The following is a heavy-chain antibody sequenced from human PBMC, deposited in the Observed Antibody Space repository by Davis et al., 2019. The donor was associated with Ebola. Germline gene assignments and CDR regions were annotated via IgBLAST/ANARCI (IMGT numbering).Heavy chain of an antibody. CDR1: TFFSAIFG. J-gene: IGHJ6*04. CDR2: SSSYGSDK. D-gene: IGHD1-26*01. V-gene: IGHV3-30*18. Sequence: SLRPSCAPSTFFSAIFGMNWVRRAPGKGLEWVASSSSYGSDKDYADSVKGRFTISSDNSKNTLFLQMNSLRAEDTAVYYCTKDLGSTIAFYGMDGWGKGTTVTVS. CDR3: TKDLGSTIAFYGMDG.